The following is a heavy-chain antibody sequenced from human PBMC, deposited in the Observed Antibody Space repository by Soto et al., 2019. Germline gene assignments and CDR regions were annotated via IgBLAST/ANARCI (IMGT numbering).Heavy chain of an antibody. CDR2: ISGSGGST. CDR3: AKDSSSEYYYYMDV. V-gene: IGHV3-23*01. D-gene: IGHD6-6*01. Sequence: PGGSLRLSCAASGFTFSSYAMSWVRQAPGKGLEGVSAISGSGGSTYYADSVKGRFTISRDNSKNTLYLQMNSLRAEDTAVYYCAKDSSSEYYYYMDVWGKGTTVTVSS. CDR1: GFTFSSYA. J-gene: IGHJ6*03.